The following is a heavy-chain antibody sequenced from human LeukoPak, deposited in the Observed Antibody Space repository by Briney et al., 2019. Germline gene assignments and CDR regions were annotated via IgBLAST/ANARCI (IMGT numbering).Heavy chain of an antibody. CDR3: ARDRTIFRQAPSY. D-gene: IGHD3-3*01. Sequence: ASVKVSCKASGYTFTGYYMHWVRQAPGQGLEWMGWINPNSGGTNYAQKFQGRVTMTRDTSTSTAYMELSRLRSDDTAVYYCARDRTIFRQAPSYWGQGTLVTVSS. J-gene: IGHJ4*02. CDR1: GYTFTGYY. CDR2: INPNSGGT. V-gene: IGHV1-2*02.